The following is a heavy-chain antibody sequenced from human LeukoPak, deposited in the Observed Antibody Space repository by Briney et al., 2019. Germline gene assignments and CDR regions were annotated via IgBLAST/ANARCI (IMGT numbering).Heavy chain of an antibody. CDR1: GFVFSNYG. V-gene: IGHV3-30*02. D-gene: IGHD5-12*01. Sequence: GGSLRLSCAASGFVFSNYGMHWVRRAPGKGLEWVAFVRYDGSNEYHADSVKGRFTISRDNSKNTLYLQMNSLTTEDTGVYSCAKDSNSGYVSVGPNFWGRGTLVTVSS. CDR3: AKDSNSGYVSVGPNF. J-gene: IGHJ4*02. CDR2: VRYDGSNE.